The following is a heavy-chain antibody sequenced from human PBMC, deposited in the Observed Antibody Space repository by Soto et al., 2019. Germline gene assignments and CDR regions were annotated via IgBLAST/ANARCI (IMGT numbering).Heavy chain of an antibody. CDR3: PSVRFRYYGVWSGYSGYHYYGMDV. J-gene: IGHJ6*02. CDR2: IYPGDSDT. V-gene: IGHV5-51*01. D-gene: IGHD3-3*01. CDR1: GYSFTSYW. Sequence: GESLKISCKGSGYSFTSYWIGWVRQMPGKGLEWMGIIYPGDSDTRYSPSFQGQVTISADKSISTAYLQWSSLKASDTAMYYCPSVRFRYYGVWSGYSGYHYYGMDVWGQGTTVTVSS.